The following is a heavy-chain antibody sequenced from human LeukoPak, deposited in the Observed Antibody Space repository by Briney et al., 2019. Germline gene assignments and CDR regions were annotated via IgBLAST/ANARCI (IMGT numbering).Heavy chain of an antibody. J-gene: IGHJ4*02. Sequence: SETLSLTCTVSGGSISSSSYYWGWIRQPPGKGLEWIGSIYYSGSTYYNPSLKSRVTISVDTSKNQFSLKLSSVTAADTAVYYCARRGYYFDYWGQGTLVTVSS. CDR2: IYYSGST. CDR1: GGSISSSSYY. V-gene: IGHV4-39*07. CDR3: ARRGYYFDY.